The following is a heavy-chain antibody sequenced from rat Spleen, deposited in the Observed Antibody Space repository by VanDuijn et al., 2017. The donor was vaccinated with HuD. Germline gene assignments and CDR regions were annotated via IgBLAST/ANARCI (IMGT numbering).Heavy chain of an antibody. CDR2: ISYEGSST. CDR1: GITFNNYW. V-gene: IGHV5-31*01. Sequence: EVQLVESGGGRVQPGRSLKLSCVASGITFNNYWMTWIRQAPGKGLEWVASISYEGSSTYYGDSVKGRFTISRDNAKSTVLLQMDGLRSEDTATYYCVRQDTSGYANWFGFWGQGTLVTVSS. D-gene: IGHD4-3*01. CDR3: VRQDTSGYANWFGF. J-gene: IGHJ3*01.